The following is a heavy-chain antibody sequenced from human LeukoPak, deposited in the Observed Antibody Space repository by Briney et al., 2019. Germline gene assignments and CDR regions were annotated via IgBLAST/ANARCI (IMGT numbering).Heavy chain of an antibody. CDR2: INHSGST. J-gene: IGHJ6*03. CDR1: GGSFSGYY. Sequence: SETLSLTCAVYGGSFSGYYWSWIRQPPGKGLEWIGEINHSGSTNYNPSLKSRVTISVDTSKNQFSLKLSSVTAADTAVYYCARDAPYSSSWYRYYYYYYMDVWGKGTTVTVSS. V-gene: IGHV4-34*01. D-gene: IGHD6-13*01. CDR3: ARDAPYSSSWYRYYYYYYMDV.